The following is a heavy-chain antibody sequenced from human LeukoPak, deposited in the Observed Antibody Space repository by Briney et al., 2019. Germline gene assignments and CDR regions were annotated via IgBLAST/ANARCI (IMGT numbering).Heavy chain of an antibody. V-gene: IGHV3-48*03. D-gene: IGHD3-10*01. CDR1: GFTFSSYE. CDR2: ISSSGSTI. Sequence: GGSLRLSCAASGFTFSSYEMNWVRQAPGKGLEWVSYISSSGSTIYYAGSVKGRFTISRDNAKNSLYLQMNSLRAEDTAVYYCARDGDPNFGPDWFDPWGQGTLVTVSS. CDR3: ARDGDPNFGPDWFDP. J-gene: IGHJ5*02.